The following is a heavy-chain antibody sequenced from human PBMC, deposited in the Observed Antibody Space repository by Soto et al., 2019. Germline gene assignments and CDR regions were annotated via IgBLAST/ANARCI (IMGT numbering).Heavy chain of an antibody. D-gene: IGHD3-22*01. CDR1: GFTFSNAW. CDR3: TTLLYDSSGYYDAFDI. J-gene: IGHJ3*02. V-gene: IGHV3-15*01. CDR2: IKSKTDGGTT. Sequence: PGGSLRLSCAASGFTFSNAWMSWVRQSPGKGLEWVGRIKSKTDGGTTDYAAPVKGRFTISRDDSKNTLYLQMNSLKTEDTAVYYCTTLLYDSSGYYDAFDIWGQGTMVTV.